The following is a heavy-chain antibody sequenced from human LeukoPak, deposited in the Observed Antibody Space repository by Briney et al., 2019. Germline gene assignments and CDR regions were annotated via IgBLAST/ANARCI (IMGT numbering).Heavy chain of an antibody. V-gene: IGHV3-30*04. D-gene: IGHD6-13*01. Sequence: GGSLRLSCAASGFAFSSYAMHWVRQAPGKGREWVAVKSYDGSNKYYADSVKGRFTISRDNSKNTLYLQMNSLRAEDTAVYYCARDRIAAADYWGQGTLVTVSS. CDR3: ARDRIAAADY. CDR1: GFAFSSYA. CDR2: KSYDGSNK. J-gene: IGHJ4*02.